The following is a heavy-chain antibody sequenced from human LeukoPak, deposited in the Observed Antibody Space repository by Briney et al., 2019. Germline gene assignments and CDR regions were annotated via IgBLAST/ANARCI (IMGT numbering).Heavy chain of an antibody. CDR1: GGSISSGGYS. V-gene: IGHV4-30-2*01. J-gene: IGHJ3*02. CDR2: IYHSGST. D-gene: IGHD3-10*01. Sequence: SQTRSLTCAVSGGSISSGGYSWSWIRQPPGKGMEWIGYIYHSGSTYYNPSLKSRVTISVDGSKNQFSLKLSSVTAADTAVYYCARSYGSGSYLSSAFDIWGQGTMVTVSS. CDR3: ARSYGSGSYLSSAFDI.